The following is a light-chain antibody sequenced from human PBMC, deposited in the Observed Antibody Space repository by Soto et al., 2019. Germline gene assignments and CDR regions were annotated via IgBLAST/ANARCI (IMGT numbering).Light chain of an antibody. V-gene: IGLV1-40*01. CDR1: SFNIGAGYE. CDR3: QSYDSSLSGSWV. J-gene: IGLJ3*02. CDR2: GNS. Sequence: QPVLTQPPSVSGAPGQRVTISCTGSSFNIGAGYEVHWYQQLPGTAPKLLIYGNSIRPSGVPDRFSGSKSGTSASLAITGLQAEDEADYYCQSYDSSLSGSWVFGGGTKLTVL.